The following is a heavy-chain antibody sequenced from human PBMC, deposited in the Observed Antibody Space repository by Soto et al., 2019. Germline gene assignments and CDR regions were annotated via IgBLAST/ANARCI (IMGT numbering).Heavy chain of an antibody. CDR3: TRPKSDYDFWSGYYGYYYYYGMDV. D-gene: IGHD3-3*01. V-gene: IGHV3-49*03. CDR1: GFTFGDYA. CDR2: IRSKAYGGTT. J-gene: IGHJ6*02. Sequence: GGSLRLSCTASGFTFGDYAMSWFRQAPGKGLEWVGFIRSKAYGGTTEYAASVKGRLTISRDDSKSIAYLQMNSLKTEDTAVYYCTRPKSDYDFWSGYYGYYYYYGMDVWGQGTTVTVSS.